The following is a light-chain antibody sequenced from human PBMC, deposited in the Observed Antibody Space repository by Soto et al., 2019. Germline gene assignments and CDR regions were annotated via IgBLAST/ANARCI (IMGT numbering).Light chain of an antibody. CDR3: LQGYSTPLT. V-gene: IGKV1-39*01. CDR1: QSISTY. J-gene: IGKJ5*01. CDR2: AAS. Sequence: DIQVTQYPSSLSASVGDRVTITCGASQSISTYLNWYQQKPGKAPKLLIYAASSLQSGVPSRFSGSGSGTDFTLTISSLQPEDFATYYCLQGYSTPLTFGQGTRLEIK.